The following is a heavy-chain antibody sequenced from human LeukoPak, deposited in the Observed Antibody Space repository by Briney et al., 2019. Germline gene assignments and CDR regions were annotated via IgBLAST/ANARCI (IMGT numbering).Heavy chain of an antibody. D-gene: IGHD2-15*01. CDR2: IYYSGST. V-gene: IGHV4-59*08. J-gene: IGHJ4*02. CDR3: ARKGGTFDY. CDR1: GGSIRNYY. Sequence: PSETLSLTCTVSGGSIRNYYWSWLRQPPGKGLEWIGYIYYSGSTNYNPSLKSRVTISVDTSKNQFSLKLSSMTAADTAVYYCARKGGTFDYWGQGTLVTVSS.